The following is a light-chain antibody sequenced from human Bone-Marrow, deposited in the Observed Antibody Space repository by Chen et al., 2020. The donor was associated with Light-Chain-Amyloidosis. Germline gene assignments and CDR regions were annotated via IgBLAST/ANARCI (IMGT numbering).Light chain of an antibody. CDR1: LLAKNY. V-gene: IGLV3-27*01. Sequence: SYELTQPSSVSVSPGQTAKITCSGDLLAKNYVRWLPQKPGQAPVLVIYKDTERPSGIPERFAGSSSETTATLTVSGAQVDDEADYHCYSATDDSLGVFGGGTRLTVL. CDR3: YSATDDSLGV. CDR2: KDT. J-gene: IGLJ3*02.